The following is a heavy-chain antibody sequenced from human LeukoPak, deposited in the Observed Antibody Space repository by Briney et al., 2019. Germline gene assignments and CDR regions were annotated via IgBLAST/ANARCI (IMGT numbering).Heavy chain of an antibody. CDR3: ARDTRRYYYDSSGYPNWFDP. J-gene: IGHJ5*02. CDR1: GDSVSSNSAA. Sequence: SQTLSLTCAISGDSVSSNSAAWNWIRQSPSRGLEWLGRTYYRSKWYNDYAVSVKSRITINPDTSKNQFSLQLNSVTPEDTAVYYCARDTRRYYYDSSGYPNWFDPWGQGTLVTVSS. V-gene: IGHV6-1*01. D-gene: IGHD3-22*01. CDR2: TYYRSKWYN.